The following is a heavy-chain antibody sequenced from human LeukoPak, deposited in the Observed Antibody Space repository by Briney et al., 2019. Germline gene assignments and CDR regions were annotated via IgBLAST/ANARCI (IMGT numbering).Heavy chain of an antibody. D-gene: IGHD3-22*01. CDR1: GDTISSYD. J-gene: IGHJ4*02. CDR3: ANSTIASSGYFDY. V-gene: IGHV4-59*08. CDR2: VYYTGNT. Sequence: PSETLSLTCTVSGDTISSYDWSWMRQPPGKGLEWIGYVYYTGNTNYNPSLKSRVTISVDTSRNQFSLKLSSVTAADTAVYYCANSTIASSGYFDYWGQGTLVTVSS.